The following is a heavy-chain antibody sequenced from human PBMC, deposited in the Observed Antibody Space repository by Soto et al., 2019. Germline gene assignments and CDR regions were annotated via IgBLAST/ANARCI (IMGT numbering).Heavy chain of an antibody. CDR1: GYSFTNYW. V-gene: IGHV5-51*01. J-gene: IGHJ6*02. CDR3: ARPCTVCYYGMDV. CDR2: IYPGDSDT. Sequence: GESLKISCKGSGYSFTNYWIGWVRQMPGKGLEWMGIIYPGDSDTRYSPSFQGHVTISADKSISTAYLQWSSLKASDTAMYYCARPCTVCYYGMDVWGQGTTVTVSS. D-gene: IGHD4-17*01.